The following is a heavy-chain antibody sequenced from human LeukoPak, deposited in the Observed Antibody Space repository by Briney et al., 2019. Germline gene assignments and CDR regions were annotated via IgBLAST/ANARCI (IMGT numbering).Heavy chain of an antibody. CDR2: INSDGSRT. Sequence: GGSLRLSCAASGFTFSTYWMHWVRQAPGKGLVWVSRINSDGSRTNYADSVKGRFTISRDNAKNTLFLQMNSLRAEDTAVYYCARDLASEQLVAMGLHNWGQGTLVTVSS. CDR3: ARDLASEQLVAMGLHN. V-gene: IGHV3-74*01. D-gene: IGHD6-6*01. CDR1: GFTFSTYW. J-gene: IGHJ4*02.